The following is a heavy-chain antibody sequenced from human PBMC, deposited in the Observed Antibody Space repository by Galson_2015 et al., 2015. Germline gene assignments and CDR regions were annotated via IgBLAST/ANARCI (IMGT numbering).Heavy chain of an antibody. CDR1: GYSFTSYW. CDR2: IYPGDSDT. CDR3: ARGGPRGYSWPLFDY. D-gene: IGHD5-18*01. V-gene: IGHV5-51*03. Sequence: QSGAEVTKPGESLKISCKGSGYSFTSYWIGWVRQMPGKGLEWMGIIYPGDSDTRYSPSFQGQVTISADKSISTAYLQWISLKASDTAIYYCARGGPRGYSWPLFDYWGQGTLVTVSS. J-gene: IGHJ4*02.